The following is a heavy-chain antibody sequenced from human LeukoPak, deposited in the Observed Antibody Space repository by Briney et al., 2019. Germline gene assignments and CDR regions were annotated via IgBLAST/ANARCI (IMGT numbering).Heavy chain of an antibody. CDR3: ARHQPRRSTSGYSHFDY. J-gene: IGHJ4*02. CDR2: IYYSGST. Sequence: SETLSLTCTVSDGSVSSSSYYWGWIRQSPGKGLEWIGTIYYSGSTYYNASLKSRVTISVDTSKNQFSLRLSSVTAADTAMYYCARHQPRRSTSGYSHFDYWGQGTLVTVSS. CDR1: DGSVSSSSYY. D-gene: IGHD3-22*01. V-gene: IGHV4-39*01.